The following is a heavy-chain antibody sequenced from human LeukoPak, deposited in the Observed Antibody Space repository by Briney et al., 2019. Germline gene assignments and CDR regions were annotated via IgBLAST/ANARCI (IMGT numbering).Heavy chain of an antibody. V-gene: IGHV3-74*01. CDR1: GFTFSSSW. Sequence: GGSLRLSCAASGFTFSSSWMHWVRQAPGKGLVWVSRINSDGSDTYYADSVKGRFTISRDSSKNALYLQMNSLRAEDTAVYYCARDGLGTDMVPKPSDAFDIWGQGTMVTVSS. D-gene: IGHD4/OR15-4a*01. J-gene: IGHJ3*02. CDR2: INSDGSDT. CDR3: ARDGLGTDMVPKPSDAFDI.